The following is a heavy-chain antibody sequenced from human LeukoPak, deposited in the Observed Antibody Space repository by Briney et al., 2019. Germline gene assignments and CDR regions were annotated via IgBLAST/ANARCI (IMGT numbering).Heavy chain of an antibody. D-gene: IGHD1-26*01. V-gene: IGHV4-4*07. CDR2: IYTSGST. CDR3: AREGAANFYYYYYYMDV. CDR1: GGSISSYY. J-gene: IGHJ6*03. Sequence: PSETLSLTCTVSGGSISSYYWSWIRQPAGKGLEWIGRIYTSGSTNYNPSLKSRVTISVDKSKNQFSLKLSSVTAADTAMYYCAREGAANFYYYYYYMDVWDKGTTATVSS.